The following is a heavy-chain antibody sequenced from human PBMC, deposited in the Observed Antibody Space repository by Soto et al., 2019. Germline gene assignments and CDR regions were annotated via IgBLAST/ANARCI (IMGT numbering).Heavy chain of an antibody. V-gene: IGHV4-39*07. J-gene: IGHJ5*02. D-gene: IGHD3-3*01. CDR1: GVSISGSSFY. CDR2: VYYSGSS. Sequence: PSETLSLTCTVSGVSISGSSFYWGWIRQPPGKGLEWIGNVYYSGSSYYNPSLKSRVTISVDTSKNQFSLKLSSVTAADTAVYYCARVRGLFDDFWSGYYAATNPISVDPWGQGTLVTVSS. CDR3: ARVRGLFDDFWSGYYAATNPISVDP.